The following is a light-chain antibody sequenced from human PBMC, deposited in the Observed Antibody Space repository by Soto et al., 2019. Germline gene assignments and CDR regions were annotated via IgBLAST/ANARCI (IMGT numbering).Light chain of an antibody. CDR1: QSISSY. V-gene: IGKV1-39*01. J-gene: IGKJ5*01. Sequence: DIQMTQSPFSLSASVGDRVTITCRASQSISSYLNWYQQKPGKAPKLLIYAASSLQSGVPSRFSGSGSGTDFTLTISSLQPEDFATYYCQHYLNYPITFGQGTRLEI. CDR3: QHYLNYPIT. CDR2: AAS.